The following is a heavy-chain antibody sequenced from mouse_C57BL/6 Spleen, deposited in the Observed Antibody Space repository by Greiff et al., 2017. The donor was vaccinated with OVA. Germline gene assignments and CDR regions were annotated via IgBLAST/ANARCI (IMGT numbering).Heavy chain of an antibody. V-gene: IGHV3-6*01. D-gene: IGHD1-1*01. Sequence: EVQLVESGPGLVKPSQSLSLTCSVTGYSITSGYYWNWIRQFPGNKLEWMGYISYDGSNNYNPSLKNRISITRDTSKNQFFLKLNSVTTEDTATYYCARGATTVVEGVFDVWGTGTTVTVSS. CDR1: GYSITSGYY. CDR2: ISYDGSN. J-gene: IGHJ1*03. CDR3: ARGATTVVEGVFDV.